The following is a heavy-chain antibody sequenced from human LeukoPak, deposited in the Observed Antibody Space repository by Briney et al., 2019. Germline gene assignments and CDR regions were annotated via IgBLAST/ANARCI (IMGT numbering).Heavy chain of an antibody. J-gene: IGHJ4*02. CDR1: GFTFASYA. CDR3: EGSGYYLLDYDY. V-gene: IGHV3-23*01. D-gene: IGHD3-3*01. CDR2: IGGVASTT. Sequence: GGSLRLSCTASGFTFASYAMSWVRQAPGKGLEWVAGIGGVASTTHYADSVKGRYTISRDNSKNTLYLEMNDLRAEDTAVYYFEGSGYYLLDYDYWGKGTLVTVSS.